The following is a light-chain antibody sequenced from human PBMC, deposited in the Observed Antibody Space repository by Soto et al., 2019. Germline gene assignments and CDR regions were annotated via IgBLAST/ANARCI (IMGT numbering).Light chain of an antibody. CDR3: CSYASSTSYV. V-gene: IGLV2-14*01. CDR2: DVT. Sequence: QSVLTQPASVSGSPGQSITISCTGTSSDVGGYNFVSWYQQYPGIAPKLMIHDVTSRPSGVSNRFSGSKSGTTASLTISGLQAEDEADYYCCSYASSTSYVFGTGTKVTVL. J-gene: IGLJ1*01. CDR1: SSDVGGYNF.